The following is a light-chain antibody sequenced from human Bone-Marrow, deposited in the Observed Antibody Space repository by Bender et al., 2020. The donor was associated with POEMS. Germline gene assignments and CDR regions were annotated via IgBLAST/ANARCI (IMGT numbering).Light chain of an antibody. CDR3: ASYAGSVL. CDR1: SRDVGYYDY. CDR2: EVD. V-gene: IGLV2-8*01. Sequence: QSALTQPPSASGSPGQSVTISCTGTSRDVGYYDYVSWYQQHPGKAPKRMIYEVDKRPSGVPARFSGSKSGNTASLTVSDLQAEDEAEYYCASYAGSVLFGGGTKLTVL. J-gene: IGLJ2*01.